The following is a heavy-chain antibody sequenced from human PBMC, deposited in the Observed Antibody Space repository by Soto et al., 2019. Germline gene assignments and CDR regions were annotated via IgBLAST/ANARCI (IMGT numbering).Heavy chain of an antibody. J-gene: IGHJ5*02. CDR1: GYTFTSYG. CDR3: ARGRIIVAGGFDP. V-gene: IGHV1-8*01. CDR2: MNPSTGNT. Sequence: ASVKLSCKASGYTFTSYGMIWVRQATGQGLEWMGWMNPSTGNTDSAEKFQGRLTMTRNTSISTVYMELSSLSFEDTAVYYCARGRIIVAGGFDPWGQGTLVTVSS. D-gene: IGHD6-19*01.